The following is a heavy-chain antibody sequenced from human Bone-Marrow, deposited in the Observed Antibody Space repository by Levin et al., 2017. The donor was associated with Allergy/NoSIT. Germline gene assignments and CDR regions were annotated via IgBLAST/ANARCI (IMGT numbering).Heavy chain of an antibody. J-gene: IGHJ4*02. CDR3: AHRLTLEHNTAHHPFDS. CDR1: GFSVDTHKVA. Sequence: ESGPTLVKPTQTLTLTCTLSGFSVDTHKVAVGFIRQPPGKALEWLALIFWNDDKRYNPSLMSRLTITKDTSKNQVVLTMTNMFPVDTATYYCAHRLTLEHNTAHHPFDSWGQGTLVTVSS. D-gene: IGHD5-18*01. CDR2: IFWNDDK. V-gene: IGHV2-5*01.